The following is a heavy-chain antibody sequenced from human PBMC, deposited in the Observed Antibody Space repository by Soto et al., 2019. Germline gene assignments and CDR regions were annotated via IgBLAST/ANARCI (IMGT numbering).Heavy chain of an antibody. V-gene: IGHV3-66*01. CDR3: GREAIIVIAAPEYYFDY. CDR2: IYSGGYT. CDR1: GFDVSNTD. D-gene: IGHD3-22*01. Sequence: GGSLRLSCAASGFDVSNTDMSWVRQAPGKGLEWVSVIYSGGYTNYADSVKGRFIVSRDSPKNTLYLQMDSLRAEDTAVYYCGREAIIVIAAPEYYFDYWGQRTLVTVSS. J-gene: IGHJ4*02.